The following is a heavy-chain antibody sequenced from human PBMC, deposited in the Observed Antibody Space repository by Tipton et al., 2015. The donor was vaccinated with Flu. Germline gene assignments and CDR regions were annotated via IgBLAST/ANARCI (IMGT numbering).Heavy chain of an antibody. CDR3: ARDSDHGDYENAFDI. J-gene: IGHJ3*02. CDR1: GFTFSHYY. Sequence: SLRLSCAASGFTFSHYYMSWIRQAPGKGLEWVSYISSSGSRIYYADSVKGRLTISRDNAKNSLYLQMNSLRAEDTAVYYCARDSDHGDYENAFDIWGQGTMVTISS. CDR2: ISSSGSRI. D-gene: IGHD4-17*01. V-gene: IGHV3-11*01.